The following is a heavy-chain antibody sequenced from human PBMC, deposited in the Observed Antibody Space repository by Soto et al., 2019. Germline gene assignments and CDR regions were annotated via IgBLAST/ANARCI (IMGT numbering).Heavy chain of an antibody. J-gene: IGHJ5*02. CDR1: GGSISSYY. V-gene: IGHV4-59*01. CDR2: IYYSGST. Sequence: SETLSLTCTVIGGSISSYYWSWIRQPPGKGLEWIGYIYYSGSTNYNPSLKSRVTISVDTSKNQFSLKLSSVTAADTAVYYCARVVSYYYDSSGYYPFDPWGQGTLVTVSS. D-gene: IGHD3-22*01. CDR3: ARVVSYYYDSSGYYPFDP.